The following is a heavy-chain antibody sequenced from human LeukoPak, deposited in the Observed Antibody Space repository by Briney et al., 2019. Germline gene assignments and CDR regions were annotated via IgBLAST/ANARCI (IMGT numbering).Heavy chain of an antibody. J-gene: IGHJ3*02. CDR2: INPNSGGT. D-gene: IGHD2-2*01. Sequence: SVKVSCKASGYTFTGYYMHWVRQAPGQGLEWMGWINPNSGGTNYAQKFQGRVTMTRDTSISTAYMELSRLRSDDTAVYYCARPSYCSSTSCYDAFDIWGQGTMVTVSS. CDR3: ARPSYCSSTSCYDAFDI. V-gene: IGHV1-2*02. CDR1: GYTFTGYY.